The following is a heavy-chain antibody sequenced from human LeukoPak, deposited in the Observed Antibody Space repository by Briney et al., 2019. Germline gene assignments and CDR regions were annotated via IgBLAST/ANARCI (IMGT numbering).Heavy chain of an antibody. V-gene: IGHV7-4-1*02. CDR2: INTKTGNA. D-gene: IGHD2-15*01. CDR1: GYTFTSYA. CDR3: ARDYPNYCISSSYYVQRFDP. Sequence: GASVKVSCKASGYTFTSYAMTWVRQAPGQGLQWMGYINTKTGNAVYAQGFTGRFAFSLDTSVRTTYLEINSLKSEDTALYYCARDYPNYCISSSYYVQRFDPWGQGTLVIVSS. J-gene: IGHJ5*02.